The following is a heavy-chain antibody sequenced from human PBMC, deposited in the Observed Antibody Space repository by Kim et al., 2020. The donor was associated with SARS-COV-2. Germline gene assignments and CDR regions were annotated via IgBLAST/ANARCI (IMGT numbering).Heavy chain of an antibody. CDR1: GGSFSGYY. Sequence: SETLSLTCAVYGGSFSGYYWSWIRQPPGKGLEWIGEINHSGSTNYNPSLKSRVTISVDTSKNQFSLKLSSVTAADAAVYYCARGGHYYGANWFDPWGQGTLVTVSS. D-gene: IGHD3-10*01. J-gene: IGHJ5*02. V-gene: IGHV4-34*01. CDR2: INHSGST. CDR3: ARGGHYYGANWFDP.